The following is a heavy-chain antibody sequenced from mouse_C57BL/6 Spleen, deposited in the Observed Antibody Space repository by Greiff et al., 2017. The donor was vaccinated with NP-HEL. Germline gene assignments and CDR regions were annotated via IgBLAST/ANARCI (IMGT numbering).Heavy chain of an antibody. CDR3: ASGSYCDFAY. CDR1: GYTFTSYW. V-gene: IGHV1-64*01. CDR2: IHPSSGST. D-gene: IGHD2-12*01. J-gene: IGHJ3*01. Sequence: VQLQQPGAELVKPGASVKLSCKASGYTFTSYWMHWVKQRPGQGLEWIGMIHPSSGSTNYNEKFKSKATLTVDKSSSTAYMQLSRLTSEDSAVCYCASGSYCDFAYWGKGTLVTVSA.